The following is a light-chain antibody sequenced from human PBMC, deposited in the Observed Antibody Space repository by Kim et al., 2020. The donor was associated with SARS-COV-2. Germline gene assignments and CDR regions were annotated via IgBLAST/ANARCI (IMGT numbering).Light chain of an antibody. Sequence: QSVLTQPPSVSGAPGQTITISCTGSSSNIGAGHGVYWYQQLPGAAPKLLIHTNTNRPSGVPDRFSGSKSGTSASLAITGLQAEDEADYYCQSYDNSLSGWLFGGGTQLTVL. J-gene: IGLJ3*02. CDR1: SSNIGAGHG. V-gene: IGLV1-40*01. CDR3: QSYDNSLSGWL. CDR2: TNT.